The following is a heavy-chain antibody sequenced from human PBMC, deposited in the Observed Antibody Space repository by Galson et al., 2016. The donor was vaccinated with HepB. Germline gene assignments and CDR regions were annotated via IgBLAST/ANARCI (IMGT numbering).Heavy chain of an antibody. Sequence: SLRLSCAASGFTCRSHAMSWGRQVPRDPLDWVSAIRGIGGSTTYATTVKGRFTSSRDKFKNTRYLQMNSLRAEDTALYYCAIDLRVPADYGSGSYWGQGTLVTVSS. CDR2: IRGIGGST. CDR1: GFTCRSHA. D-gene: IGHD3-10*01. CDR3: AIDLRVPADYGSGSY. J-gene: IGHJ4*02. V-gene: IGHV3-23*01.